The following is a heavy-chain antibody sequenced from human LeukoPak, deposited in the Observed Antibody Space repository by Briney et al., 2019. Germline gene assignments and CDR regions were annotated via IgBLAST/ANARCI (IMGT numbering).Heavy chain of an antibody. CDR2: IKTDGGET. CDR1: RFTFSNYW. Sequence: GGSLRLSCVASRFTFSNYWMTWVRQAPGKGLERVANIKTDGGETYYIESVKGRFTISRDNARNSLYLHMNSLRAEDTAVYYCARDVFGSEYPFDFWGQGTLVTVSS. D-gene: IGHD2-2*01. J-gene: IGHJ4*02. V-gene: IGHV3-7*01. CDR3: ARDVFGSEYPFDF.